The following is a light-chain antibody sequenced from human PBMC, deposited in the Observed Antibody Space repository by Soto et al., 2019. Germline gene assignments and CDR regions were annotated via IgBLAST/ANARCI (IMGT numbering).Light chain of an antibody. J-gene: IGKJ1*01. CDR1: QSVLYSSNNTNY. CDR3: QQYYDAPQT. CDR2: WAS. V-gene: IGKV4-1*01. Sequence: DIVMTQSPDSLAVSLGERATINCKSSQSVLYSSNNTNYLAWYQQKPGQPPKLLIYWASTRESGVPDRFSGSGSGTDFTLTISRLQAEDGAVYYCQQYYDAPQTFGQGTKVEIK.